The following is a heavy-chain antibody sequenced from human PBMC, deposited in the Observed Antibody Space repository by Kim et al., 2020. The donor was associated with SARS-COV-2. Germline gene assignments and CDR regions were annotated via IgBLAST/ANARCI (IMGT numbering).Heavy chain of an antibody. CDR1: GGSFSGYY. D-gene: IGHD5-18*01. V-gene: IGHV4-34*01. CDR2: INHSGST. CDR3: ARGGYSYGHDY. Sequence: SETLSLTCAVYGGSFSGYYWSWIRQPPGKGLEWIGEINHSGSTNYNPSLKSRVTISVDTSKNQFSLKLSSVTAADTAVYYCARGGYSYGHDYWGQGTLVTVSS. J-gene: IGHJ4*02.